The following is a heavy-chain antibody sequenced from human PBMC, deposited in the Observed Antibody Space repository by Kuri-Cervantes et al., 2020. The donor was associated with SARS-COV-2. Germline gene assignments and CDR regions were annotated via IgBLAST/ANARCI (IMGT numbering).Heavy chain of an antibody. CDR1: GGSISSHY. CDR3: ARDPYYYDSSGYHNWFDP. J-gene: IGHJ5*02. CDR2: IYYSGST. Sequence: SETLSLTCTVSGGSISSHYWSWIRQPPGKGLEWIGYIYYSGSTNYNPSLKSRVTISVDTSKNQFSLKLSSVTAADTAVYYCARDPYYYDSSGYHNWFDPWGQGTLVTVSS. D-gene: IGHD3-22*01. V-gene: IGHV4-59*11.